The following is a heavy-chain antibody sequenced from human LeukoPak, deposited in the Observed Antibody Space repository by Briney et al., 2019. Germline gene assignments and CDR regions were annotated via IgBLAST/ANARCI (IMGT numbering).Heavy chain of an antibody. CDR1: GFTFSSYA. Sequence: GGSLRLSCAASGFTFSSYAMNWVRQAPGKGLEWVSTITTSDGNTYYADSVKGRFTVSRDNSKNTLFLQMNSLRAEDTAVYYCAKDGGLWVSAHWGDSWGRGTLVTVSS. J-gene: IGHJ4*02. V-gene: IGHV3-23*01. CDR3: AKDGGLWVSAHWGDS. CDR2: ITTSDGNT. D-gene: IGHD7-27*01.